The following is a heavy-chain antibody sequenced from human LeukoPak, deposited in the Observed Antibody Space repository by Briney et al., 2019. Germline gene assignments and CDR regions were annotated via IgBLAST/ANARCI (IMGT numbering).Heavy chain of an antibody. Sequence: GGSLRLSCAASGFTFSSYAMHWVRQAPGKGLEWVAVISYDGSNKYYADSVKGRFTISRDNSKNTLYLQMNSLRAEDTAVYYCARDPVWNYYYCGMDVWGQGATVTVSS. J-gene: IGHJ6*02. CDR3: ARDPVWNYYYCGMDV. V-gene: IGHV3-30-3*01. D-gene: IGHD3-16*01. CDR2: ISYDGSNK. CDR1: GFTFSSYA.